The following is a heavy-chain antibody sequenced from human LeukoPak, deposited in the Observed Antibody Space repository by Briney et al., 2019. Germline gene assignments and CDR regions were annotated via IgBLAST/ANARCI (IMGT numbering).Heavy chain of an antibody. Sequence: GGSPRLSCAASGFTVSSNYMSWVRQAPGKGLEWVSAISGSGGSTYYADSVKGRFTISRDNSKNTLYLQMNSLRAEDTAVYYCAKFHYYDSSGYADYWGQGTLVTVSS. CDR3: AKFHYYDSSGYADY. V-gene: IGHV3-23*01. CDR1: GFTVSSNY. CDR2: ISGSGGST. J-gene: IGHJ4*02. D-gene: IGHD3-22*01.